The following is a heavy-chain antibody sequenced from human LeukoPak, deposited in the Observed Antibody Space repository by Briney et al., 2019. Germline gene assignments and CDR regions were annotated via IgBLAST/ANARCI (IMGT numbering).Heavy chain of an antibody. V-gene: IGHV1-18*01. CDR2: ISVYNGNT. J-gene: IGHJ5*02. CDR3: ARDLAGIVGVTAWFDP. Sequence: ASVKVSCKASAYTFTSYAISWMRQAPGQGLEWMGWISVYNGNTNYAQKIQGRVTMTTDTSTNTVYMELRSLRFDDTAVYYCARDLAGIVGVTAWFDPWGQGTLVTVSS. CDR1: AYTFTSYA. D-gene: IGHD1-26*01.